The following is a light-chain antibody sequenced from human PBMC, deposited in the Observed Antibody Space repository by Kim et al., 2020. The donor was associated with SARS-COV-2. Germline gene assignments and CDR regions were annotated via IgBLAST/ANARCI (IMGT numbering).Light chain of an antibody. Sequence: QSALTQPASVSGSPGQSITISCTGTSSDVGGFDYVAWYQQHPGKAPKLMIYDVSKRPSGVFNRFSGSKSDNTASLTISGLQAEDEADYYCSSFTSTSTYVFGTGTKVTVL. V-gene: IGLV2-14*01. CDR1: SSDVGGFDY. J-gene: IGLJ1*01. CDR2: DVS. CDR3: SSFTSTSTYV.